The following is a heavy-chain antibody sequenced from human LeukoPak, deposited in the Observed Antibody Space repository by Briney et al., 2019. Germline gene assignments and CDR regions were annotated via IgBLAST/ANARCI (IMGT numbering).Heavy chain of an antibody. Sequence: PGGSLRLSCAASGFTFSSHSMNWVRQAPGKGLEWVSYISSSSSTIYYADSVKGRFTISRDNAKNSLYLQMNSLRAEDTAVYYCARASLARGAPYYYGMDVWGQGTTVTVSS. CDR2: ISSSSSTI. V-gene: IGHV3-48*01. CDR1: GFTFSSHS. J-gene: IGHJ6*02. CDR3: ARASLARGAPYYYGMDV. D-gene: IGHD5/OR15-5a*01.